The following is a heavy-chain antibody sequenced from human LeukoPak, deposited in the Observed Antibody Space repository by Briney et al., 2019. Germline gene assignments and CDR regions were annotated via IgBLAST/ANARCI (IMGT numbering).Heavy chain of an antibody. CDR2: INPNSGYT. CDR3: ARRKYYDAFDI. D-gene: IGHD2/OR15-2a*01. CDR1: GYTFTGYY. Sequence: ASVKVSCKASGYTFTGYYIHWVRQAPGQGLEWMGWINPNSGYTNYAQKFQGRVTMTRDTSISTAYMELSRLRSDDTVVYYCARRKYYDAFDIWGQGTMVTVSS. V-gene: IGHV1-2*02. J-gene: IGHJ3*02.